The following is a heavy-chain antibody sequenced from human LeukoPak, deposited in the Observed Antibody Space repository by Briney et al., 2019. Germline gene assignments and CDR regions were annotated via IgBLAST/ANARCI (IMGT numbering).Heavy chain of an antibody. CDR2: IYSGGST. J-gene: IGHJ3*02. CDR1: GFTVSSNY. Sequence: GGSLRLSCAASGFTVSSNYMSWVRQAPGKGLEWVSVIYSGGSTYYADSVKGRFTISRDNSKNTLYLQMNSLRAEDTAVYYCARAGYYGSGSYDAFDIWGQGTMVTVSS. D-gene: IGHD3-10*01. V-gene: IGHV3-66*01. CDR3: ARAGYYGSGSYDAFDI.